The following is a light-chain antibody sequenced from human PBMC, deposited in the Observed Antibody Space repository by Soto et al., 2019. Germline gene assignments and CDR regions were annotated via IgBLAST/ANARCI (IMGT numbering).Light chain of an antibody. CDR1: SGDIGSYNR. J-gene: IGLJ1*01. V-gene: IGLV2-14*01. CDR3: SSDTNFNTRACV. CDR2: EVT. Sequence: QSALTQPASVSGSPGQSITISCTGTSGDIGSYNRVSWYQQHPGKAPKLIIYEVTDRPSGVSNRFSGSKSGNTASLTISGHQAEDEVEYCYSSDTNFNTRACVFGTGTKLTVL.